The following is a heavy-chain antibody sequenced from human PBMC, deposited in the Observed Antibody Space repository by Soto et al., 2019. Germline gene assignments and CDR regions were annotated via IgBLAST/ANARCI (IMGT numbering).Heavy chain of an antibody. Sequence: HPGGSLRLSCAASGFTFSSYWMSWVRQAPGKGLEWVANIKQDGSEKYYVDSVKGRFTISRDNAKNSLYLQMNSLRAEDTAVYYCARDDKYYYDSSGYYSPHYFDYWGQGTLVTVSS. J-gene: IGHJ4*02. D-gene: IGHD3-22*01. CDR3: ARDDKYYYDSSGYYSPHYFDY. CDR1: GFTFSSYW. V-gene: IGHV3-7*03. CDR2: IKQDGSEK.